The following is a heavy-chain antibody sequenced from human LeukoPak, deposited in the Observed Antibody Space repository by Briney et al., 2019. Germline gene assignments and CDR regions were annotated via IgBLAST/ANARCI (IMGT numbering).Heavy chain of an antibody. CDR1: GFTFSSYW. J-gene: IGHJ4*02. CDR2: IKQDGSEK. Sequence: PGGSLRLSCVASGFTFSSYWMSWVRQAPGKGLEWVANIKQDGSEKYYVDSLKGRFTISRDNAKNSLYLQMNSPTAEDTAIYYCARSLRVAVAASYWGQGTLVTVSS. D-gene: IGHD6-19*01. CDR3: ARSLRVAVAASY. V-gene: IGHV3-7*01.